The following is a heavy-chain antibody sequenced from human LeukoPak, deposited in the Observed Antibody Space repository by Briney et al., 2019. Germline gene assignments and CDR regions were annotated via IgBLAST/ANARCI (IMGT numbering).Heavy chain of an antibody. J-gene: IGHJ6*03. Sequence: PGGSLRLSCAASGFTFISYWMSWVRQAPGKGLEWVANIKQDGSEKYYVDSVKGRFTISGDNAKNSLYLQMNSLRAEDTAVYYCARDRRFTHMDVWGKGTTVTVSS. CDR2: IKQDGSEK. V-gene: IGHV3-7*01. D-gene: IGHD3-16*01. CDR1: GFTFISYW. CDR3: ARDRRFTHMDV.